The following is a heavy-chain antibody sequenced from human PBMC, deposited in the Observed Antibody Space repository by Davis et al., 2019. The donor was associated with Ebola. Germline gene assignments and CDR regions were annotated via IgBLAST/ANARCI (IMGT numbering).Heavy chain of an antibody. CDR3: ARGSENWNYVDY. V-gene: IGHV3-11*04. CDR2: ISSSGSTI. D-gene: IGHD1-1*01. Sequence: GGSLRLSCAASRFTFSDYYMAWIRQAPGKGLEWVSYISSSGSTIYYADSVKGRFTISRDIAKNSLYLQMNSLRDEDTAVYYCARGSENWNYVDYWGQGTLVTVSS. CDR1: RFTFSDYY. J-gene: IGHJ4*02.